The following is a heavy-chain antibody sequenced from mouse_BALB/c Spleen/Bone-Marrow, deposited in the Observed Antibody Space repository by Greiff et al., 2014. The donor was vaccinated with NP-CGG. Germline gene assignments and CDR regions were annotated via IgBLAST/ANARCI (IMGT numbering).Heavy chain of an antibody. Sequence: VQLKESGPGLVKPSQSLSLTCTVTGYPITSDYAWNWIRQFPGNKLEWMGYISYSDITSYNPSLKSRISITRDTSKNQFFLQLNSVTPEDTATYYCARSAGSSRYWYFDVWGAGTTVTVSS. D-gene: IGHD1-1*01. V-gene: IGHV3-2*02. CDR2: ISYSDIT. CDR3: ARSAGSSRYWYFDV. CDR1: GYPITSDYA. J-gene: IGHJ1*01.